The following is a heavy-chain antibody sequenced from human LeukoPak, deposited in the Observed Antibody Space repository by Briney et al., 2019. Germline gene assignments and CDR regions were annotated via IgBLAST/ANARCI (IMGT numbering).Heavy chain of an antibody. J-gene: IGHJ4*02. CDR1: GGSFSGYY. D-gene: IGHD6-13*01. Sequence: SETLSLTCAVYGGSFSGYYWSWIRQPPGKGLEWIGEINHSGSTNYNPSLKSRVTISVDTSKNQFSLKLSSVTAADTAVYYCARGRSSSWLEYWGQGTLVTVSS. CDR3: ARGRSSSWLEY. CDR2: INHSGST. V-gene: IGHV4-34*01.